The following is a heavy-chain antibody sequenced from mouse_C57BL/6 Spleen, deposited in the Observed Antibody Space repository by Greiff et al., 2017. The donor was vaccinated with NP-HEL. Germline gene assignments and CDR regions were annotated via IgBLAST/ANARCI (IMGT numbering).Heavy chain of an antibody. CDR1: GFTFSDYG. Sequence: EVKLVESGGGLVKPGGSLKLSCAASGFTFSDYGMHWVRQAPEKGLEWVAYISSGSSTIYYADTVKGRFTISRDNAKNTLFLQMTSLRSEDTAMYYCARGGGGYSYFDYWGQGTTLTVSS. J-gene: IGHJ2*01. D-gene: IGHD2-3*01. CDR3: ARGGGGYSYFDY. CDR2: ISSGSSTI. V-gene: IGHV5-17*01.